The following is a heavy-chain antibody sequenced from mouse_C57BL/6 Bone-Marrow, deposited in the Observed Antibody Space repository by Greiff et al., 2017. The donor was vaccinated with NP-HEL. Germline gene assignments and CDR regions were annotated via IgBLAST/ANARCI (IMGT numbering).Heavy chain of an antibody. Sequence: VQLQQPGAELVRPGTSVKLSCKASGYTFTSYWMHWVKQRPGQGLEWIGAIDPSDSYTNYNQKFKGKATLTVDTSSSTASMQLSSLTSEGSAVYYCAREGATVVGFDYWGQGTTLTVSS. V-gene: IGHV1-59*01. CDR2: IDPSDSYT. CDR3: AREGATVVGFDY. CDR1: GYTFTSYW. J-gene: IGHJ2*01. D-gene: IGHD1-1*01.